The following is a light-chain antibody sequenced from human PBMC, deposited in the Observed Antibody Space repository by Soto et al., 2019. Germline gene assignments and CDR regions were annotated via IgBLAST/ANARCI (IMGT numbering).Light chain of an antibody. J-gene: IGKJ4*01. Sequence: DIQMTQSPSTLSASVGDRVTITCRASQSISSWLAWYQQKPGKAPKLLIYDAYSLESGVPSRFSGSGSGTEFTLTISSLQPDDFATYYCQQYNSRLTFGGGTKVEIK. CDR3: QQYNSRLT. CDR2: DAY. CDR1: QSISSW. V-gene: IGKV1-5*01.